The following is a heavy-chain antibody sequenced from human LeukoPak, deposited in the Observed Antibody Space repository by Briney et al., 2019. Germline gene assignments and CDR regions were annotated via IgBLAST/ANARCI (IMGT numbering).Heavy chain of an antibody. V-gene: IGHV4-59*08. CDR3: ARGYDVSGYMRLGFHY. D-gene: IGHD3-22*01. J-gene: IGHJ4*02. Sequence: GSLRLSCAASGFTFSDYYWSWIRQPPGKGLEWIGYIYYSGSTNYNPSLKSRVSISIDTSMNQFSLKLNSVTAADTAVYYCARGYDVSGYMRLGFHYWGQGTLASVSS. CDR2: IYYSGST. CDR1: GFTFSDYY.